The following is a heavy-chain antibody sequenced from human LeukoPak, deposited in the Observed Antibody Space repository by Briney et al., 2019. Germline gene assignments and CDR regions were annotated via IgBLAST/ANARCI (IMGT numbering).Heavy chain of an antibody. V-gene: IGHV1-24*01. J-gene: IGHJ3*02. CDR2: FYSEEGET. D-gene: IGHD3-10*01. CDR3: AVGGQYGSGSIAFDAFDI. Sequence: APMKVSCKVFRYNPTEFSIPWGRHGPGKRVVWVGGFYSEEGETNYAQKFQGRVTMTEDTSTDTGYMELSSLRSEDPGVYYCAVGGQYGSGSIAFDAFDIWGQGTMVTVSS. CDR1: RYNPTEFS.